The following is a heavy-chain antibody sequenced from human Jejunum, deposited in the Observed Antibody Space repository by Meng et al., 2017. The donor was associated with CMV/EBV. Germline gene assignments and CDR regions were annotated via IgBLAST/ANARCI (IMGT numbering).Heavy chain of an antibody. CDR3: ARGGPVFDF. Sequence: IPLNVSFPNAFKPTHTLPLTFPFSGFSLPPTGMVVGWIRQPPGKALEWLALILWDDDRLYNPSLKTRVTITKGMSTNQVVLTMTNMDPADTGTYYCARGGPVFDFWGQGALVTVSS. V-gene: IGHV2-5*02. CDR1: GFSLPPTGMV. J-gene: IGHJ4*02. CDR2: ILWDDDR.